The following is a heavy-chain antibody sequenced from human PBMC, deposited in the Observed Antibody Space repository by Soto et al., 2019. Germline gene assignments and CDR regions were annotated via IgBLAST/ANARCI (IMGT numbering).Heavy chain of an antibody. V-gene: IGHV3-21*02. Sequence: EVQLVESGGGLVKPGGSLRLSCAASGFTFSTYVMNWVRQTPGKGLEWVSSINGRRNYIYYADSVKGRFTISRDNAKNSLYLQMNSLIAEDTAVYYCAREYGIVGTTYAFDYWGQGTLVTVSS. CDR3: AREYGIVGTTYAFDY. J-gene: IGHJ4*02. CDR1: GFTFSTYV. CDR2: INGRRNYI. D-gene: IGHD1-26*01.